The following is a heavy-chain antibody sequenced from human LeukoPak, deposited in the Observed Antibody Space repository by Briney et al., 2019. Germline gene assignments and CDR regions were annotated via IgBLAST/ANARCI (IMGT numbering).Heavy chain of an antibody. CDR2: ISYDGSNK. CDR1: GFTFSSYG. J-gene: IGHJ4*02. V-gene: IGHV3-30*03. Sequence: GGSLRLSCAASGFTFSSYGMHWVRQAPGKGLEWVAVISYDGSNKYYADSVKGRFTISRDNAKNSLDLQMDSLRPEDTAVYYCARDQFLDSWGQGTLVTVSS. CDR3: ARDQFLDS.